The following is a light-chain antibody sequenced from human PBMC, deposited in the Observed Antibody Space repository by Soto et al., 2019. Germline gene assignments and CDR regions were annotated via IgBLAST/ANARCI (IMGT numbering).Light chain of an antibody. CDR2: EVS. CDR3: SSYTTGSTLYV. CDR1: SNDIGAYKY. J-gene: IGLJ1*01. V-gene: IGLV2-14*01. Sequence: QSVLTQPASASGSPGQSITISCTGSSNDIGAYKYVSWYQQYPGKAPKLIIFEVSNRPSGVSNRFSGSKSGNTASLTIAGLQAEDEADYHCSSYTTGSTLYVFGGGTKVTVL.